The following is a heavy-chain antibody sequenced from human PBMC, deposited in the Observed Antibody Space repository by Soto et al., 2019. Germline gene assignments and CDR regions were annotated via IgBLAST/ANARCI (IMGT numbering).Heavy chain of an antibody. CDR1: VYNLAYYH. Sequence: SVKVCCKSSVYNLAYYHIHLVRQAPGQGFEWMGWINPESGDTKCAQNFQGWVTMTTDTSSSTAYLGLRRLLSDDTAVYFCARLVITGEFDYWGQGTLVTVSS. V-gene: IGHV1-2*04. D-gene: IGHD3-22*01. CDR3: ARLVITGEFDY. J-gene: IGHJ4*02. CDR2: INPESGDT.